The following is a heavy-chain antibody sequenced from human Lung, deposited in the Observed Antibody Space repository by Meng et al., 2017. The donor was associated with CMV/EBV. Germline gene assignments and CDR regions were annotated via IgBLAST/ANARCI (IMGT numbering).Heavy chain of an antibody. Sequence: QAQLVQSGGEVKKPGASVKVSCKASGYTFTNYGITWVRQATGQGLEWMGWISAYNGNTNYAQTLQGRVTMTTDTSTSTAYMELGSLRSDDTAVYYCARVEVGITSGDYWGQGTLVTVSS. V-gene: IGHV1-18*01. J-gene: IGHJ4*02. D-gene: IGHD1-26*01. CDR2: ISAYNGNT. CDR3: ARVEVGITSGDY. CDR1: GYTFTNYG.